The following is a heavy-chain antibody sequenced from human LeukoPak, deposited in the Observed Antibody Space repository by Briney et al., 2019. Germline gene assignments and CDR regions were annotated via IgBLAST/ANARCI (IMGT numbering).Heavy chain of an antibody. CDR2: ISAYNGNT. Sequence: EASVKVSCKASGYTFTSYGISWVRQAPEQWLEWMGWISAYNGNTNYAQKLQGRVTMTTDTSTSTAYMELRSLRSDDTAVYYCAREIWFGELGLDYWGQGTLVTVSS. CDR3: AREIWFGELGLDY. V-gene: IGHV1-18*01. CDR1: GYTFTSYG. J-gene: IGHJ4*02. D-gene: IGHD3-10*01.